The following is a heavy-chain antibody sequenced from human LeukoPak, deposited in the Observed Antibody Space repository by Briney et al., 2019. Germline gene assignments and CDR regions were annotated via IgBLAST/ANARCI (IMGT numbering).Heavy chain of an antibody. CDR2: ISGSDGRT. J-gene: IGHJ4*02. CDR3: AKRSSGWYFDY. CDR1: GFTFSRYV. V-gene: IGHV3-23*01. D-gene: IGHD6-19*01. Sequence: GGSLRLSCAASGFTFSRYVMSWVRQAPGKGLEWVSVISGSDGRTYYADSVKGRFTISRDNSKNTLYVQMNSPRAEDTAVYYCAKRSSGWYFDYWGQGTLVTVSS.